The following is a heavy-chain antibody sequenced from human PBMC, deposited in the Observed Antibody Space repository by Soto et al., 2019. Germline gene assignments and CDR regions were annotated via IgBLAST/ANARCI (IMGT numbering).Heavy chain of an antibody. CDR3: ARDVRFIHDSGSVGDAFGI. Sequence: ASLKVSCKASGYTFTGYYMHWVRQAPGQGLEWMGWINPNSGGTNYAQKFQGWVTMTRDTSISTAYMELSRLRSDDTAVYYCARDVRFIHDSGSVGDAFGIWGQGTMLTVSS. V-gene: IGHV1-2*04. D-gene: IGHD5-12*01. J-gene: IGHJ3*02. CDR2: INPNSGGT. CDR1: GYTFTGYY.